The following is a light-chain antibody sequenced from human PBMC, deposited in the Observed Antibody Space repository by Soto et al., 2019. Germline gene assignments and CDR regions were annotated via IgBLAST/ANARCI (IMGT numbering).Light chain of an antibody. CDR1: QTITTW. J-gene: IGKJ4*01. V-gene: IGKV1-5*01. Sequence: DIRVTQSPPTLSASVGDRVTITCRASQTITTWMAWYQQKPGKLPKRLIYAASDLESGVPSRFSGSGFGTEFTLTISSLQSEDFATYYCLQYSGYVPAFGGGTKVDI. CDR3: LQYSGYVPA. CDR2: AAS.